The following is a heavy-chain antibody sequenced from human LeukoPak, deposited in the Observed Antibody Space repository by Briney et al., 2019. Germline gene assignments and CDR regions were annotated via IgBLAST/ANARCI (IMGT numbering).Heavy chain of an antibody. CDR2: IDYSGST. V-gene: IGHV4-39*01. CDR1: GGSISSINYC. Sequence: SETLSLTCTVSGGSISSINYCWGWIRQPPGMGLEWIGNIDYSGSTYYNPSLKSRVTISVDTSKNQFSLKLSSVTAADTAVYYCARSPLGFLDPWGQGTLVTVSS. D-gene: IGHD3-10*01. CDR3: ARSPLGFLDP. J-gene: IGHJ5*02.